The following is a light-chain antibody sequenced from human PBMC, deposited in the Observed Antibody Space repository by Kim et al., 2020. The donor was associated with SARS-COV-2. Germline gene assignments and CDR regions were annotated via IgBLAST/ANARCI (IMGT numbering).Light chain of an antibody. CDR1: QGVSGD. CDR3: RNLQHGWT. CDR2: DSP. V-gene: IGKV3-15*01. J-gene: IGKJ1*01. Sequence: SVFQGEGSPPPGRAGQGVSGDLSWYRQNPGQAPRRLTYDSPTRATGIPARLSGGGSGTDFTPPTSSLRSEDFEFYYCRNLQHGWTFVQGTKMDIK.